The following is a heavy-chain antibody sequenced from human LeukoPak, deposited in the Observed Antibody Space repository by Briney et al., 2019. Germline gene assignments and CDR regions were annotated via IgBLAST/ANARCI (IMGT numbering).Heavy chain of an antibody. CDR1: GFISSNYW. Sequence: GGSLRLSCSASGFISSNYWMTWVRQAPGQGLEWVANIKQDGSEKYYVDSVKGRFTISRDNAKKSLYLQMNSLRAEDTAVYFCARDMIILQSWGQGTLVTVSS. CDR3: ARDMIILQS. V-gene: IGHV3-7*04. J-gene: IGHJ5*02. D-gene: IGHD3-16*01. CDR2: IKQDGSEK.